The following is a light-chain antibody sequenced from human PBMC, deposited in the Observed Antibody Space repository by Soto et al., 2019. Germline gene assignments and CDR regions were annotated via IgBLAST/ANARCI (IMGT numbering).Light chain of an antibody. J-gene: IGLJ1*01. V-gene: IGLV2-11*01. CDR2: DVI. CDR3: SSYATGDNYV. Sequence: QSALTQPRSVSGSPGQSVTISCTGTSSDIGGYNYVSWYQQHPGKAPKLMIYDVIKRPSGVPDRFSGSKSGNTASLTVSGLQAEDEADYYCSSYATGDNYVFGSGTKLTVL. CDR1: SSDIGGYNY.